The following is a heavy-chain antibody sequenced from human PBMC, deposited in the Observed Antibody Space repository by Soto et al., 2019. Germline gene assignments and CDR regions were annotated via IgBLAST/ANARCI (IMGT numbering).Heavy chain of an antibody. CDR3: ARVVPAAHFDY. D-gene: IGHD2-2*01. CDR2: IYYSGST. Sequence: TLSLTCPVSGGSISSGDYYWSWIRQPPGKGLEWIGYIYYSGSTYYNPSLKSRVTISVDTSKNQFSLKLSSVTAAGTAVYYCARVVPAAHFDYWGQGTLVTVSS. V-gene: IGHV4-30-4*01. CDR1: GGSISSGDYY. J-gene: IGHJ4*02.